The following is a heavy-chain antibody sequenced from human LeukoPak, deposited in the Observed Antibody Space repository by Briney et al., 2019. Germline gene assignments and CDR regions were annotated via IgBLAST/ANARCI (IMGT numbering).Heavy chain of an antibody. D-gene: IGHD4-17*01. CDR1: GGSISSGGYY. CDR2: IYYSGST. V-gene: IGHV4-31*03. J-gene: IGHJ4*02. CDR3: AMTTVTTGFDY. Sequence: SETLSLTCTVSGGSISSGGYYWSWIRQHPGMGLEWIGYIYYSGSTYYNPSLKSRVTISVDTSKNQFSLKLSSVTAADTAVYYCAMTTVTTGFDYWGQGTLVTVSS.